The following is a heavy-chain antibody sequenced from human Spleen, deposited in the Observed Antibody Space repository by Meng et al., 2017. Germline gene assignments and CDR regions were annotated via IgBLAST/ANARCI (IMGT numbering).Heavy chain of an antibody. Sequence: ASVKVSCKASGNTFTGYYIYWVRQAPGQGLEWMGRINPNSGGTNYAQKFQGRVTMTRDTSTSTVYMELSSLRSEDTAVYYCARDYSNYGNSNWFDPWGQGTLVTVSS. V-gene: IGHV1-2*06. CDR1: GNTFTGYY. CDR3: ARDYSNYGNSNWFDP. J-gene: IGHJ5*02. CDR2: INPNSGGT. D-gene: IGHD4-11*01.